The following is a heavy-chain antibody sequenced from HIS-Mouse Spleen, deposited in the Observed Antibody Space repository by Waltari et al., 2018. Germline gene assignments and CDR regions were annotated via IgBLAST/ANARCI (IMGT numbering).Heavy chain of an antibody. D-gene: IGHD6-19*01. CDR3: AKASSGWLDY. J-gene: IGHJ4*02. CDR1: GFPFSGLV. CDR2: ISDDGSNK. Sequence: QVQLVESGGGVVQPGSSLRLSCAASGFPFSGLVLTWVRQAPGKGLEWVAVISDDGSNKYYADSVKGRFTISRDNSKNTLYLQMNSLRAEDTAVYYCAKASSGWLDYWGQGTLVTVSS. V-gene: IGHV3-30*18.